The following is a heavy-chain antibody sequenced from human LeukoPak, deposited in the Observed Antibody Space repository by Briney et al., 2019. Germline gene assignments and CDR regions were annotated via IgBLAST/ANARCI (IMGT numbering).Heavy chain of an antibody. V-gene: IGHV1-2*02. J-gene: IGHJ6*02. CDR1: GYTFTGYY. Sequence: GASVKVSCKASGYTFTGYYMHWVRQAPGQGLEWMGWINPNSGGTNYAQKLQGRVTMTRDTSISTAYMELSRLRSDDTAVYYCARDPVVTEYYYYGMDVWGQGTTVTVSS. D-gene: IGHD4-23*01. CDR2: INPNSGGT. CDR3: ARDPVVTEYYYYGMDV.